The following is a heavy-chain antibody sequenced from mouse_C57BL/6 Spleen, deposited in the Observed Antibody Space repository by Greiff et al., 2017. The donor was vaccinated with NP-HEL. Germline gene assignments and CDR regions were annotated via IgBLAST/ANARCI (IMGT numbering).Heavy chain of an antibody. CDR1: GFTFSDFY. J-gene: IGHJ4*01. D-gene: IGHD2-3*01. CDR2: SRNKANDYTT. CDR3: ARDAGGYYDYAMDY. V-gene: IGHV7-1*01. Sequence: EVKLMESGGGLVQSGRSLRLSCATSGFTFSDFYMEWVRQAPGKGLEWIAASRNKANDYTTEYSASVKGRFIVSRDTSQSILYLQMNALRAEDTAIYYCARDAGGYYDYAMDYWGQGTSVTVSS.